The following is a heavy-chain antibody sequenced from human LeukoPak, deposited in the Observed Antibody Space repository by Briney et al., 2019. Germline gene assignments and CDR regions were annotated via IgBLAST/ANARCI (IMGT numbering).Heavy chain of an antibody. V-gene: IGHV3-53*04. Sequence: GGSLRLSCAASGFTVSNNYMSWVRQAPGKGLEWVSIIYSGGSTYYADSVKGRFTISRNNSKNTLYLQMSSLRADDTAVYYCARGLQQQLGWFDPWGQETLVTVSS. CDR2: IYSGGST. CDR3: ARGLQQQLGWFDP. CDR1: GFTVSNNY. J-gene: IGHJ5*02. D-gene: IGHD6-13*01.